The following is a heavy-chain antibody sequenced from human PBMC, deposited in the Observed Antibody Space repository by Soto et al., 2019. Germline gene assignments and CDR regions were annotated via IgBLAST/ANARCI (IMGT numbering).Heavy chain of an antibody. J-gene: IGHJ2*01. CDR3: ARVVTVVKSFHYWYFDL. CDR2: IIPIFGTA. CDR1: GGTFSSYA. D-gene: IGHD2-15*01. Sequence: QVQLVQSGAEVKKPGSSVKVSCKASGGTFSSYAISWVRQAPGQGLEWMGGIIPIFGTANYAQKFQGRVTMTADESTSTAYMELSSLSSEDPAVYYCARVVTVVKSFHYWYFDLWGRGTLVTVSS. V-gene: IGHV1-69*12.